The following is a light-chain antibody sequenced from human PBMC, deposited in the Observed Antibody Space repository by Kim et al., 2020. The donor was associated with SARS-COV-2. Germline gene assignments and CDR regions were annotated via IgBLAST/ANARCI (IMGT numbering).Light chain of an antibody. Sequence: SSELTQDSAVSVALGQTVRITCQGDSLRSYYASWYQQKPGQAPVLVIYGKNNRPSGIPDRFSGPSSGNTASLTITGAQAEDEADYYCNSRDSSGNHLVFG. CDR1: SLRSYY. J-gene: IGLJ2*01. CDR2: GKN. CDR3: NSRDSSGNHLV. V-gene: IGLV3-19*01.